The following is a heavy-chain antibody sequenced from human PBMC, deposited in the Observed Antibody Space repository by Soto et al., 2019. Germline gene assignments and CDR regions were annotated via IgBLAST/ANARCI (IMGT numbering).Heavy chain of an antibody. CDR2: INPILSMS. V-gene: IGHV1-69*02. D-gene: IGHD3-10*01. J-gene: IGHJ4*02. CDR1: GDTFTFYS. CDR3: ASSYGSGYRAFDY. Sequence: QVQLVQSGAEVKKPGSSVRVSCKASGDTFTFYSINWVRQAPGLGLEWMGRINPILSMSNYAQRFQGRVTMTADKSTSTGDMELSSLRSEDTAMYYCASSYGSGYRAFDYWGQGALVTVSS.